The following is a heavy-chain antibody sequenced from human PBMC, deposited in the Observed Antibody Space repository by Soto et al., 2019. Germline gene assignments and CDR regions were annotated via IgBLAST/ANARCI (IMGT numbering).Heavy chain of an antibody. CDR2: IWYDGSNK. CDR3: ARDGGYSYGYLIDY. Sequence: PGGSLRLSCAASGFTFSSYGMHWVRQAPGKGLEWVAVIWYDGSNKYYADSVKGRFTISRDNSKNTLYLQMNSLRAEDTAVYYCARDGGYSYGYLIDYWGQGTLVTVSS. CDR1: GFTFSSYG. J-gene: IGHJ4*02. D-gene: IGHD5-18*01. V-gene: IGHV3-33*01.